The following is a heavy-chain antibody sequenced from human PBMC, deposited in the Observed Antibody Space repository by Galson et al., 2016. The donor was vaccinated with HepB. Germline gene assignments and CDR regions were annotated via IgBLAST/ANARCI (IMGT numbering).Heavy chain of an antibody. Sequence: SLRLSCAASEFTVSNNYMSWVRQAPGKGLEWVSFIYSGGNTRYADSVKGRFTISRDNSKNTVYLQMNSLRAEDTAVYYCSTLNPASPYFDYWGQGTLVTVSS. CDR3: STLNPASPYFDY. CDR1: EFTVSNNY. J-gene: IGHJ4*02. CDR2: IYSGGNT. V-gene: IGHV3-53*01.